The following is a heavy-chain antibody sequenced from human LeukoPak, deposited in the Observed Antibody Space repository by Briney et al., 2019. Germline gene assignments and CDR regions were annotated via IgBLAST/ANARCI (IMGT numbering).Heavy chain of an antibody. CDR3: ATLATDPNPFDY. CDR1: GLSFSNAW. Sequence: AGSLTLSCALSGLSFSNAWMSWVRQAPGNGLEWVGRIRRKSDGGTAEYAAPVKGRFNISIDDSKNTLYLQMNSLKSEDTAVYYCATLATDPNPFDYWGQGTLVTVSP. V-gene: IGHV3-15*01. CDR2: IRRKSDGGTA. J-gene: IGHJ4*02. D-gene: IGHD5-12*01.